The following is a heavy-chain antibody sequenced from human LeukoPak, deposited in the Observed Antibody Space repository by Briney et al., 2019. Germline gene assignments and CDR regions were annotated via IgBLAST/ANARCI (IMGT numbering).Heavy chain of an antibody. J-gene: IGHJ4*02. CDR2: IYTSGST. Sequence: SETLSLTCAVSGGSISSYYWSWIRQPAGKGLEWIGRIYTSGSTNYNPSLKSRVTMSVDTSKNQFSLKLSSVTAADTAVYYCARGSRGYSSSWFDYWGQGTLVTVSS. CDR1: GGSISSYY. CDR3: ARGSRGYSSSWFDY. D-gene: IGHD6-13*01. V-gene: IGHV4-4*07.